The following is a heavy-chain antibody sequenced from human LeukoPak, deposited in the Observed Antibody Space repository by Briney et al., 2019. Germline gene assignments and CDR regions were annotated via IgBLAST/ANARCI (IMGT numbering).Heavy chain of an antibody. CDR2: ISAYNGNT. V-gene: IGHV1-18*01. CDR1: GYTFTSYG. CDR3: ARVRALYCSSTSCYRGAFDI. Sequence: ASVKVSCKASGYTFTSYGISWVRQAPGQGLEWMGSISAYNGNTNYAQKLQGRVTMTTDTSTSTAYMELRSLRSDDTAVYYCARVRALYCSSTSCYRGAFDIWGQGTMVTVSS. D-gene: IGHD2-2*02. J-gene: IGHJ3*02.